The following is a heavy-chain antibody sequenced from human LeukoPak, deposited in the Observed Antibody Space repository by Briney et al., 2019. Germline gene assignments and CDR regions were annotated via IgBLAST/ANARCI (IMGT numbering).Heavy chain of an antibody. J-gene: IGHJ4*02. D-gene: IGHD1-26*01. CDR3: AKDFSRVVGYPDY. CDR2: ISGSGGST. Sequence: GGSLRLSCATPGFIFSNYAVNWVRQAPGKGLEWVSAISGSGGSTYYADSVKGRFTISRDNSKNTLYLQMNSLRAEDTAVYYCAKDFSRVVGYPDYWGQGTLVTVSS. CDR1: GFIFSNYA. V-gene: IGHV3-23*01.